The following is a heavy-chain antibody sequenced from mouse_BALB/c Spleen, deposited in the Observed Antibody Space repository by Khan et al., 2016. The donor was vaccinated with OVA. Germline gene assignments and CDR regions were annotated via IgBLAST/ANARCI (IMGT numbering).Heavy chain of an antibody. D-gene: IGHD1-2*01. CDR3: ARTARIKY. Sequence: EVQLQESGPGLVKPSQSLSLTCTVTGYSITSGYGWNWIRQFPGNKLEWMGYISYSGSTNYNPALKSRISITRDTSKNQCFLQLNSVTTEDTATYYCARTARIKYWGQGTTLTVSS. J-gene: IGHJ2*01. CDR2: ISYSGST. V-gene: IGHV3-2*02. CDR1: GYSITSGYG.